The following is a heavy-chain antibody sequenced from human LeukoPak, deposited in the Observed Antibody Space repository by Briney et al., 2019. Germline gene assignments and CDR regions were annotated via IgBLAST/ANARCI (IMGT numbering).Heavy chain of an antibody. CDR1: GGSVSGYY. CDR2: INHSGST. V-gene: IGHV4-34*01. Sequence: SETLSLTCAVYGGSVSGYYWSWIRQPPGKGLEWIGEINHSGSTNYNPSLKSRVTISVDTSKSQYSMKLSSVKAEDMAVYYCARGGGSNYTRYNWIDPWGQGTLVTVSS. J-gene: IGHJ5*02. D-gene: IGHD1-26*01. CDR3: ARGGGSNYTRYNWIDP.